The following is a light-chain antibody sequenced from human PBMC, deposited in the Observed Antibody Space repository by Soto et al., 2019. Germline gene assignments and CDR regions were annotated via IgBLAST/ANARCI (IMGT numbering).Light chain of an antibody. CDR3: LQDYTYPRT. V-gene: IGKV1-6*01. Sequence: AIEMTQSPSSLSVSVGDMVTITCRASQGIRHDLGWYQQKPGKAPELLIYAASILQSGVPSRFSGSGSGTDFTLTITSLQPEDFAIYYCLQDYTYPRTFGGGTKVDIK. J-gene: IGKJ4*01. CDR2: AAS. CDR1: QGIRHD.